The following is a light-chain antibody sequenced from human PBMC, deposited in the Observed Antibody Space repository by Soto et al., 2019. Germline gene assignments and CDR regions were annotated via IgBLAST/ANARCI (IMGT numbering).Light chain of an antibody. CDR2: DVS. Sequence: QSALTQPASVSGSPGQSIIISCTGTSSDVGGYNYVSWYQQHPGKAPKLMIYDVSNRPSGVSNRFSGPKSGNTASLTISGLQAEDDGDYYCSSFTSSATVVFGGGTKLTVL. CDR1: SSDVGGYNY. CDR3: SSFTSSATVV. J-gene: IGLJ3*02. V-gene: IGLV2-14*01.